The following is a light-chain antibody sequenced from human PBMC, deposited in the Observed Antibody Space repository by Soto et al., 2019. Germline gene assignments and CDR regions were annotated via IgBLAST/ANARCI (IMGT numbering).Light chain of an antibody. CDR2: AAS. CDR1: QSISSY. Sequence: ITLSQSPSSLSASVGGSVTITCRASQSISSYLNWYQQKPGTAPKLLIYAASSLQSGVPSRFSGSGSGTDFTLTISSLQPEDFATYYCQQSYSTPWTFGQGTKVDIK. V-gene: IGKV1-39*01. J-gene: IGKJ1*01. CDR3: QQSYSTPWT.